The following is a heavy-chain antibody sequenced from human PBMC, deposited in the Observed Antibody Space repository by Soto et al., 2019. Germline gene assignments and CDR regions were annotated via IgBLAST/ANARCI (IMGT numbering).Heavy chain of an antibody. Sequence: SETLSLTCTVSGGSISSYYWSWIRQPPGKGLEWIGYIYYSGSTNYNPSLKSRVTISVDTSKNQFSLKLSSVTAADTAVYYCARENYGSGSYYVNWFDPWGQGTLVTVSS. D-gene: IGHD3-10*01. V-gene: IGHV4-59*01. CDR2: IYYSGST. CDR3: ARENYGSGSYYVNWFDP. CDR1: GGSISSYY. J-gene: IGHJ5*02.